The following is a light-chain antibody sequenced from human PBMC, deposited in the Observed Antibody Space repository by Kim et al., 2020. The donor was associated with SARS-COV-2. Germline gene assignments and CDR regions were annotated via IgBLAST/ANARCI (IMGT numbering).Light chain of an antibody. CDR2: DND. Sequence: GPKVSISCSGSSSNIGSHFVSWYQQLPGTVPKLLIYDNDKRPSGIPDRFSGSKSGTSATLGITGLQTGDEADYYCGTWDNSLLGVVFGGGTQLTVL. CDR1: SSNIGSHF. V-gene: IGLV1-51*01. CDR3: GTWDNSLLGVV. J-gene: IGLJ2*01.